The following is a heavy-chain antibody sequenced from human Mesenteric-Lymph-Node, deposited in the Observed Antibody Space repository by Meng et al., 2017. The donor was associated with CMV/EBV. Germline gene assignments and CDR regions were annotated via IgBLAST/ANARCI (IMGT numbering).Heavy chain of an antibody. Sequence: GESLKISCAASGFTFSDYYMNWVRQAPGKGLEWVSYMSSSSSFIYYADSVRGRFTISKDNAKNSLHLQMNSLRAEDTAVYYCARDRARVVAKNYYYYGMDVWGQGTTVTVSS. J-gene: IGHJ6*02. V-gene: IGHV3-11*06. D-gene: IGHD2-15*01. CDR1: GFTFSDYY. CDR2: MSSSSSFI. CDR3: ARDRARVVAKNYYYYGMDV.